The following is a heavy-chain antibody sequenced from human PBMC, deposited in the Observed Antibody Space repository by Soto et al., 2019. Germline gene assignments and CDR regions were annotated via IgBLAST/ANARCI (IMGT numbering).Heavy chain of an antibody. Sequence: GGSLRLSCAASGFPFSSYGMHWVRQAPGKGLEWVAVISYDGSNKYYADSVKGRFTISRDNSKNTLYLQMNSLRAEDTAVYYCARNYQDFGVVIILDYYYGMDVWGQGTTVTVSS. CDR1: GFPFSSYG. V-gene: IGHV3-30*03. D-gene: IGHD3-3*01. J-gene: IGHJ6*02. CDR2: ISYDGSNK. CDR3: ARNYQDFGVVIILDYYYGMDV.